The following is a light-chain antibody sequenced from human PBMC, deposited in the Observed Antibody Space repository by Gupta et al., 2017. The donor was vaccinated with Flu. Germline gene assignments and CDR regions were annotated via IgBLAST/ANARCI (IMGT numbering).Light chain of an antibody. V-gene: IGKV1-39*01. J-gene: IGKJ1*01. CDR2: GAS. CDR1: QSIHTH. CDR3: QQTYNTPPWT. Sequence: KQLTQPTSYLSSSVVDRGTITCRASQSIHTHLNWYQRKPGEAPNLLIHGASNLESGVPSRFSGTGSGTDFSLTISSLQPEDFATYYCQQTYNTPPWTFGQGTKVEVK.